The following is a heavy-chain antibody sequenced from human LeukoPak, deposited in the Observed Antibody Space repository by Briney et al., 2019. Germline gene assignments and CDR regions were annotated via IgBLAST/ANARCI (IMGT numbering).Heavy chain of an antibody. J-gene: IGHJ5*02. CDR2: IKEDGSEK. Sequence: GGSLRLSCAASGFSFSNYWMSWVRQAPEKGLEWEANIKEDGSEKYYVDSVKGRFTISRDNAKNSLYLQMNSLRAEDTAVYYCARRLQHQNYFDPWGQGTLVTVSS. D-gene: IGHD4-11*01. CDR1: GFSFSNYW. V-gene: IGHV3-7*01. CDR3: ARRLQHQNYFDP.